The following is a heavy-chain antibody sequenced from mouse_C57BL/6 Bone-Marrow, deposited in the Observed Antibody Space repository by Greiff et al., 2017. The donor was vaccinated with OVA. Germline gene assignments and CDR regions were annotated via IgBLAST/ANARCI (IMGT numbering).Heavy chain of an antibody. D-gene: IGHD1-1*01. CDR3: ARQRWGYFDY. V-gene: IGHV1-82*01. J-gene: IGHJ2*01. CDR1: GYAFSSSW. CDR2: IYPGDGDT. Sequence: QVQLQQSGPELVKPGASVKISCKASGYAFSSSWMNWVKQRPGKGLEWIGRIYPGDGDTNYNGKFKGKATLTADKSSSTAYMQLSSLTTEDSAIYYCARQRWGYFDYWGQGTTLTVSS.